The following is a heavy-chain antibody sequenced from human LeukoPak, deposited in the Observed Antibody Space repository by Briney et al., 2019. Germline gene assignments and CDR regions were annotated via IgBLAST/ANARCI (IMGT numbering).Heavy chain of an antibody. CDR2: ISYDGSNK. D-gene: IGHD1-26*01. J-gene: IGHJ4*02. Sequence: HPGRSLRLSCAASGFTFSSYGMHWVRQAPGKGLEWVAVISYDGSNKYYADSVKGRFTISRDNSKNTLYLQMNSLRAEDTAVYYCAKEVLVGATTPGYFDYWAQGTLVTVSS. V-gene: IGHV3-30*18. CDR3: AKEVLVGATTPGYFDY. CDR1: GFTFSSYG.